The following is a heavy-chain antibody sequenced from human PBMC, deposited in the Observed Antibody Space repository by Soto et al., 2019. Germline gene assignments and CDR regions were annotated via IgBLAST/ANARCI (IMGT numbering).Heavy chain of an antibody. D-gene: IGHD2-2*01. CDR1: GFTFSDYY. J-gene: IGHJ4*02. Sequence: QVHLVESGGGLVKPGGSLRLSCAASGFTFSDYYMSWIRQAPGKGLEWLSHITSSGDTIHYADSVKGRLTISRDNANNSLYLQMNSLRAEDTAMYYCERARAFCGHTSCYLFAGVDYWGQGTLVTVSS. CDR2: ITSSGDTI. CDR3: ERARAFCGHTSCYLFAGVDY. V-gene: IGHV3-11*01.